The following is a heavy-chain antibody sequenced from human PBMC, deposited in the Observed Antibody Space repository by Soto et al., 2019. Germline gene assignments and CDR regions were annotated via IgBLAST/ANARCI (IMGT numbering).Heavy chain of an antibody. CDR2: IIPIFGTA. D-gene: IGHD3-22*01. V-gene: IGHV1-69*06. CDR3: ARVPNFDYYDSSGYYLEYFQH. J-gene: IGHJ1*01. Sequence: SVKVSCKASGYTFTSYGISWVRQAPGQGLEWMGGIIPIFGTANYAQKFQGRVTITADKSTSTAYMELSSLRSEDTAVYYCARVPNFDYYDSSGYYLEYFQHWGQGTLVTVSS. CDR1: GYTFTSYG.